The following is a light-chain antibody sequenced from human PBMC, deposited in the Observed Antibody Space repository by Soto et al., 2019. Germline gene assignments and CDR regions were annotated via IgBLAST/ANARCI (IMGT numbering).Light chain of an antibody. J-gene: IGKJ5*01. CDR3: LQGCNLPFT. Sequence: EIVLTSSPATLSLSPGEGATVSCRASQSVTSHLAQYQQNRAQAPCLLSLDVSSRASGIPARFSGRGSGTDFTHTICYRDPEDFAIYYCLQGCNLPFTFAQVTRLEIK. V-gene: IGKV3-11*01. CDR1: QSVTSH. CDR2: DVS.